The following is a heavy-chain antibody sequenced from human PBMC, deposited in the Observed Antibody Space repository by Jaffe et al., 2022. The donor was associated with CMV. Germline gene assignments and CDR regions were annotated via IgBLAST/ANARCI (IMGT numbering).Heavy chain of an antibody. CDR1: GGSISSSSYY. J-gene: IGHJ4*02. CDR2: IYYSGST. V-gene: IGHV4-39*01. Sequence: QLQLQESGPGLVKPSETLSLTCTVSGGSISSSSYYWGWIRQPPGKGLEWIGSIYYSGSTYYNPSLKSRVTISVDTSKNQFSLKLSSVTAADTAVYYCARHLTDFFTYYYDSSGSPGSFDYWGQGTLVTVSS. CDR3: ARHLTDFFTYYYDSSGSPGSFDY. D-gene: IGHD3-22*01.